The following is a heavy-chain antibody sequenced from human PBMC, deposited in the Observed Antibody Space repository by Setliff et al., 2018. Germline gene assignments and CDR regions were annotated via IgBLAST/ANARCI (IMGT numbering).Heavy chain of an antibody. D-gene: IGHD2-2*01. CDR2: IHWNGGRT. Sequence: GGSLRLSCAASGFTFSYAWMHWVRQAPGKGLEWVSGIHWNGGRTGYADSVKGRFAVSRDNTNNSMYLQMNSLGTDDTAVYYCARDGSIEVGPGTNQELDVWGTGTTVTVSS. CDR3: ARDGSIEVGPGTNQELDV. V-gene: IGHV3-20*04. J-gene: IGHJ6*04. CDR1: GFTFSYAW.